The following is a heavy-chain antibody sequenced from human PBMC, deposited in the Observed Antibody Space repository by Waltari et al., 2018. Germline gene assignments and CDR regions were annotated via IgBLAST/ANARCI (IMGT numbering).Heavy chain of an antibody. Sequence: QVQLVESGEGVVQPGRSLRLSCAASGFTFSSYAVHWVRQAPGKGLEWVAVISSDGTFKYHADSVKGRFTISRDNPKNTLYLQMNSLRTEDTAVYYCAKASRGSGYDWDAFDIWGLGTMVTVSS. V-gene: IGHV3-30-3*02. J-gene: IGHJ3*02. CDR3: AKASRGSGYDWDAFDI. CDR1: GFTFSSYA. CDR2: ISSDGTFK. D-gene: IGHD5-12*01.